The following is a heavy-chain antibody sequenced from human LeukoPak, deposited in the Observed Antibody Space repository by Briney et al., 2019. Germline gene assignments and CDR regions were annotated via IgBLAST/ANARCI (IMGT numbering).Heavy chain of an antibody. Sequence: PSETLSLTCTVSGGSISSGSYYWSWIRQPAGKGLEWIGRIYTSGSTNYNLSLKSRVTISVDTSKNQFSLKLSSVTAADTAVYYCARDLDFWSGYDVYYYGMDVWGQGTTVTVSS. CDR3: ARDLDFWSGYDVYYYGMDV. V-gene: IGHV4-61*02. CDR2: IYTSGST. J-gene: IGHJ6*02. CDR1: GGSISSGSYY. D-gene: IGHD3-3*01.